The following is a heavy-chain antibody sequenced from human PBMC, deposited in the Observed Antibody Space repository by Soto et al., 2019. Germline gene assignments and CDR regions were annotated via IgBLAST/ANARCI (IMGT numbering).Heavy chain of an antibody. V-gene: IGHV3-21*01. Sequence: GGSLRLSCVFSGFTFSTYTMNWVRQAPGKGLEWVSSINGRSNYVYYADSVKSRFTISRDNAENSLYLQMNRLRAEDTAIYYCAREDGVVGSSSAFDHLGLGTLVTVSS. J-gene: IGHJ4*01. CDR2: INGRSNYV. CDR3: AREDGVVGSSSAFDH. CDR1: GFTFSTYT. D-gene: IGHD1-26*01.